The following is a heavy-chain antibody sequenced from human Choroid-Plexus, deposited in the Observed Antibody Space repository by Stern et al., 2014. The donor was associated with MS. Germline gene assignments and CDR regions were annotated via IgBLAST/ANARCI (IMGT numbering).Heavy chain of an antibody. Sequence: EVQLVESGGGLVQPGGSLRLSCAASGFTFSSYSMNWVRQAPGKGLEWVSYISSSSSTIYYADSVKGRFTISRDNAKNSLYLQMNSLRDEDTAVYYCARSGGRLYYGSGSPGDYYYGMDVWGQGTTVTVSS. D-gene: IGHD3-10*01. CDR2: ISSSSSTI. J-gene: IGHJ6*02. CDR1: GFTFSSYS. CDR3: ARSGGRLYYGSGSPGDYYYGMDV. V-gene: IGHV3-48*02.